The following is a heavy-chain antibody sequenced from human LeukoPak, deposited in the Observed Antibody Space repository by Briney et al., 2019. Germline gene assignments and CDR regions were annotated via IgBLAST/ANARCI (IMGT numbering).Heavy chain of an antibody. J-gene: IGHJ4*02. CDR1: GFTFSSYG. V-gene: IGHV3-30*02. Sequence: GGSLRLSYAASGFTFSSYGMHWVRQAPGKGLEWVAFIRYDGSNKYYADSVKGRFTISRDNSKNTLYLQMNSLRAEDTAVYYCAKEGFDYYDSSGHFGLDYWGQGTLVTVSS. CDR2: IRYDGSNK. CDR3: AKEGFDYYDSSGHFGLDY. D-gene: IGHD3-22*01.